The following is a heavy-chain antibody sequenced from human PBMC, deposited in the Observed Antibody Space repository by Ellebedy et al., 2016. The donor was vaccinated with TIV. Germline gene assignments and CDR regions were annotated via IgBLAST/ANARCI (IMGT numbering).Heavy chain of an antibody. V-gene: IGHV4-59*01. Sequence: SETLSLXCTVSGGSISSYYWSWIRQPPGKGLEWIGYIYYSGSTNYNPSLKSRVTISVDTSKNQFSLKLSSVTAADTAVYYCARERSIAARPGGGLYYYYGMDVWGQGTTVTVSS. J-gene: IGHJ6*02. CDR1: GGSISSYY. D-gene: IGHD6-6*01. CDR3: ARERSIAARPGGGLYYYYGMDV. CDR2: IYYSGST.